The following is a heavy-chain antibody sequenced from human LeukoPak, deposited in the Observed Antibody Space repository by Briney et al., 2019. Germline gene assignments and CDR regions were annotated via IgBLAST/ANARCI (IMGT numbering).Heavy chain of an antibody. V-gene: IGHV3-9*01. CDR1: GFTFDDYA. Sequence: PGGSLRLSCAASGFTFDDYAMHWVRQAPGKGLEWVSGISWNSGSIGYADSVKGRFTISRDNAKNSLYLQMNSLRAEDTAVYYCAREHYYGSGSYYSDYWGQGTLVTVSS. J-gene: IGHJ4*02. CDR3: AREHYYGSGSYYSDY. CDR2: ISWNSGSI. D-gene: IGHD3-10*01.